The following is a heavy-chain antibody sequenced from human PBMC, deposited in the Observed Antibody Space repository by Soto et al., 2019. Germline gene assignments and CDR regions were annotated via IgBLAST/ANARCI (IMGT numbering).Heavy chain of an antibody. J-gene: IGHJ4*02. CDR1: GYTFTSYA. V-gene: IGHV1-3*01. CDR3: ARGLNGYSHFFDY. D-gene: IGHD5-18*01. CDR2: INAGNGNT. Sequence: QVQLVQSGAEVKKPGASVKVSCKASGYTFTSYAMHWVRPAPGQSREWMGWINAGNGNTKYSQKFQGRVNITRDTSASTAYMELSSLRSEDTAVYSCARGLNGYSHFFDYWGQGTLVTVSS.